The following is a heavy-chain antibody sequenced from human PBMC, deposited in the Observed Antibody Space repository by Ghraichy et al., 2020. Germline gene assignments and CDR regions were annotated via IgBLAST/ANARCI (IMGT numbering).Heavy chain of an antibody. Sequence: LTCAVSGFPFGDFVVAWVRQAPGRGLEWVTDIAPSGSEDYTESVKGRFTISRDNSKNILYLQMNSLRVEDTATYFCARYSGSHPSSYFFRTWGQGTRVTVSS. D-gene: IGHD5-18*01. V-gene: IGHV3-23*01. CDR2: IAPSGSE. CDR3: ARYSGSHPSSYFFRT. CDR1: GFPFGDFV. J-gene: IGHJ5*02.